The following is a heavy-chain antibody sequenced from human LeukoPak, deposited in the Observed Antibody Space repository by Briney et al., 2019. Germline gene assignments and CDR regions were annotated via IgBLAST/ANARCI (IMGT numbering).Heavy chain of an antibody. V-gene: IGHV3-7*01. Sequence: GGSLRLSCAASGFTFSSYWMSWVRQAPGKGLEWVANIKQDGSEKYYVDSVKGRFTISRDNAKNSLYLQMNSLRAEDTAVYYCARYYYNSSGYYRANGYFDYWGQGTLVTVS. CDR2: IKQDGSEK. CDR1: GFTFSSYW. J-gene: IGHJ4*02. D-gene: IGHD3-22*01. CDR3: ARYYYNSSGYYRANGYFDY.